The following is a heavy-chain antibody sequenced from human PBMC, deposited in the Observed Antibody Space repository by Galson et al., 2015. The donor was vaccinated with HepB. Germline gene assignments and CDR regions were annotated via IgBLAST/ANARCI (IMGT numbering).Heavy chain of an antibody. J-gene: IGHJ5*02. D-gene: IGHD4-17*01. CDR1: GFTFSSYE. Sequence: SLRLSCAASGFTFSSYEMNWVRQAPGKGLEWVSYISSSGSTIYYADSVKGRFTISRDNAKNSLYLQMNSLRAEDTAVYYCARENDYGDPRDWFDPWGQGTLVTVSS. V-gene: IGHV3-48*03. CDR2: ISSSGSTI. CDR3: ARENDYGDPRDWFDP.